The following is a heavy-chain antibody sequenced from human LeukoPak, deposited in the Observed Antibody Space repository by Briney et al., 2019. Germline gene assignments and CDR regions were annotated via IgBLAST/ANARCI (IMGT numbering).Heavy chain of an antibody. Sequence: SETLSLTCTVSGGSISSSSYYWGWIRQPPGKGLDWIGNIYYNGGTYYNPSLKSRVTISVDTSKNQYSLKLSSVTAADTAVYYCARRIKYSGSYFSWGQGTLVTVSS. V-gene: IGHV4-39*07. D-gene: IGHD1-26*01. CDR2: IYYNGGT. J-gene: IGHJ5*02. CDR3: ARRIKYSGSYFS. CDR1: GGSISSSSYY.